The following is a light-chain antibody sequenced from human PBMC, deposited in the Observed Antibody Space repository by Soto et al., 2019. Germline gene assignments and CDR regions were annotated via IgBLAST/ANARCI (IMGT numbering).Light chain of an antibody. V-gene: IGKV1-5*01. Sequence: DIQMTQSPSTLSASVGDRVTITCRASQSIRNCLAWYQQKPGKVPKLLIYDDSTLQSGVPSRFSGSGSGTDFTLTISSLQPDDVASYYWQQYSSYPWTFGQGTKVEIK. J-gene: IGKJ1*01. CDR1: QSIRNC. CDR3: QQYSSYPWT. CDR2: DDS.